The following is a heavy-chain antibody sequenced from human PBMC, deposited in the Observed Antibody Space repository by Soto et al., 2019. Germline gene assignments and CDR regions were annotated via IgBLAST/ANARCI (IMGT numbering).Heavy chain of an antibody. CDR3: AKGRFLEWLFSYYFDY. V-gene: IGHV3-23*01. J-gene: IGHJ4*02. CDR1: GFTFSSYA. Sequence: GGSLRLSCAASGFTFSSYAMSWVRQAPGKGLEWVSAISGSGGSTYYADSVKGRFTISRDNSKNTLYLQMNSLRAEDTAVYYCAKGRFLEWLFSYYFDYWGQGTLVTVSS. D-gene: IGHD3-3*01. CDR2: ISGSGGST.